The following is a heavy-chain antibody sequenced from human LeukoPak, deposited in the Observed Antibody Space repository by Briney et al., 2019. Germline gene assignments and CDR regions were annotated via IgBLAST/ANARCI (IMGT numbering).Heavy chain of an antibody. CDR1: GFTFSSYG. CDR3: AMSYYYEHAFDI. V-gene: IGHV3-33*01. CDR2: IWYDGSNK. J-gene: IGHJ3*02. Sequence: GRSLRLSCAASGFTFSSYGMHWVRQAPGKGLEWVAVIWYDGSNKYYADSVKGRFTISRDNSKNTLYLQMNSLRAEDTAVYYCAMSYYYEHAFDIWGQGTMVTVSS. D-gene: IGHD3-22*01.